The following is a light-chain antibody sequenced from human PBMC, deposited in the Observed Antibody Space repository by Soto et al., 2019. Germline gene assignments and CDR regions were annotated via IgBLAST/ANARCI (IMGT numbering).Light chain of an antibody. V-gene: IGLV2-8*01. CDR2: EVS. Sequence: QSALTQPASVSGSPGQSITISCTGTSSDVGGYNYVSWYQQHPGKAPKLLIYEVSRRPSGVPDRFSGSKSGNTASLTVSGLQAEDEADYYCSSYVGTNTYVFGTGTKVTV. CDR1: SSDVGGYNY. CDR3: SSYVGTNTYV. J-gene: IGLJ1*01.